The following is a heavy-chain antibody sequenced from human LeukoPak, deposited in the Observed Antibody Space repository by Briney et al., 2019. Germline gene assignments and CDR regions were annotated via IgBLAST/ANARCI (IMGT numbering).Heavy chain of an antibody. CDR3: ARGRTLGSGYYSHPQYFQH. CDR1: GGSISRYY. D-gene: IGHD3-22*01. Sequence: SETLPLTCTVSGGSISRYYWTWIRQPPGKGLEWIGEINHSGSTNYNPSLKSRVTISVDTSKNQFSLKLSSVTAADTAVYYCARGRTLGSGYYSHPQYFQHWGQGTLVTVSS. J-gene: IGHJ1*01. V-gene: IGHV4-34*01. CDR2: INHSGST.